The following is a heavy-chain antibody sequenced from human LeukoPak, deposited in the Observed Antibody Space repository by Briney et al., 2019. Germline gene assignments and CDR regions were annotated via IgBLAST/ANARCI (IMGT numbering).Heavy chain of an antibody. V-gene: IGHV3-30-3*01. J-gene: IGHJ4*02. D-gene: IGHD2/OR15-2a*01. CDR1: GFTFSSYA. Sequence: GRSLRLSCAASGFTFSSYAMHWVRQAPGKGLEWVAVISYDGSNKYYADSVKGRFTISRDNAKNTLYLQMNSLRAEDTAVYYCAREDTLSWDYWGQGTLVTVSS. CDR2: ISYDGSNK. CDR3: AREDTLSWDY.